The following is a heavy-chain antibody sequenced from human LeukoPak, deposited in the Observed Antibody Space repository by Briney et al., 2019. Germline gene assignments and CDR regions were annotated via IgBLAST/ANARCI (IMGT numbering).Heavy chain of an antibody. V-gene: IGHV3-30*02. D-gene: IGHD6-19*01. Sequence: GGSLRLSCAASGFTFSSYGMHCVRHAPGKGLEWVAFIRYDGSNKYYADSVKGRFTISRDNSKNTLYLQMNSLRAEDTAVYYCAKDRYSSGWWYAFDIWGQGTMVTVSS. CDR2: IRYDGSNK. CDR1: GFTFSSYG. CDR3: AKDRYSSGWWYAFDI. J-gene: IGHJ3*02.